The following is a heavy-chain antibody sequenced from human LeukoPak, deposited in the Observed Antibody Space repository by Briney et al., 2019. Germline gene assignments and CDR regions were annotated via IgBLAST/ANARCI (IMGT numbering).Heavy chain of an antibody. CDR2: IKSKTDGGTT. CDR3: TTRIAAAGLLSDFDY. V-gene: IGHV3-15*01. Sequence: GGSLRLSRAASGFTFSNAWMSWVRQAPGKGLEWVGRIKSKTDGGTTDYAAPVKGRFTISRDDSKNTLYLQMNGLKTEDTAVYYCTTRIAAAGLLSDFDYWGQGTLVTVSS. J-gene: IGHJ4*02. CDR1: GFTFSNAW. D-gene: IGHD6-13*01.